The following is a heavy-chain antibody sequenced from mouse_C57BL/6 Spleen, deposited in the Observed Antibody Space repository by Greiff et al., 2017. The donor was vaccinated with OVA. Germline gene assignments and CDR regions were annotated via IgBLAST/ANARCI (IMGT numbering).Heavy chain of an antibody. CDR1: GYTFTRYW. V-gene: IGHV1-69*01. CDR2: IDPSDSYT. D-gene: IGHD4-1*01. CDR3: ATNWDVGY. Sequence: VQLQQPGAELVMPGASVKLSCKASGYTFTRYWMHWVKQRPGQGLEWIGEIDPSDSYTNYNQKFKGKSTLTVDKSSSTAYMQLSSLTAEDSAGYYCATNWDVGYWGQGTTLTVSS. J-gene: IGHJ2*01.